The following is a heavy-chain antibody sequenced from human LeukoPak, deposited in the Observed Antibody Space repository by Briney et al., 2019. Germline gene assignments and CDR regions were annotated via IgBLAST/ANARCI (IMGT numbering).Heavy chain of an antibody. CDR1: GFTFPTYW. CDR3: SRMSPDTGYRPFDI. V-gene: IGHV3-7*01. Sequence: GGSLRLSCAASGFTFPTYWMTWVRQAPGKRLEWGANIKEDGTEEMCLDSVKGRFHISRDNAKNSLHLQMNSLRAEDTGIYYCSRMSPDTGYRPFDIRGQGTMVIVSS. CDR2: IKEDGTEE. D-gene: IGHD1-1*01. J-gene: IGHJ3*02.